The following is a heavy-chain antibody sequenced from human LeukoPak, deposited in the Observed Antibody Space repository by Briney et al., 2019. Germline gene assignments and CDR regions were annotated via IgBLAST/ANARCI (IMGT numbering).Heavy chain of an antibody. Sequence: KPSQTLSLTCTVSGGSISSGGYYWSWIRQPPGKGLEWIGYIYHSGSTYYNPSLKSRVTISVDRSKNQFSLKLSSVTAADTAVYYCARDQVTPEGYFDLWGRGTLVTVSS. D-gene: IGHD4-23*01. V-gene: IGHV4-30-2*01. CDR3: ARDQVTPEGYFDL. J-gene: IGHJ2*01. CDR2: IYHSGST. CDR1: GGSISSGGYY.